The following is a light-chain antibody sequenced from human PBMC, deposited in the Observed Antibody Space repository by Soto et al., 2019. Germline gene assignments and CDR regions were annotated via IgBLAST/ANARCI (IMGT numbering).Light chain of an antibody. Sequence: QSVLTQPPSVSAAPGQKVTISCSGSSSNIGNNYVSWYQQLPGTAPKLLIYDNNKRPSGIPDRFSGSKSGTSATLGITGLQTGDEADYYCGTWDSSLSAGNVVFGGGTKLPS. CDR3: GTWDSSLSAGNVV. CDR1: SSNIGNNY. V-gene: IGLV1-51*01. CDR2: DNN. J-gene: IGLJ2*01.